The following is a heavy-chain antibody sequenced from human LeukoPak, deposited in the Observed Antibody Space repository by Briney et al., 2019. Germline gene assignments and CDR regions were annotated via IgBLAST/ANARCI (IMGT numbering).Heavy chain of an antibody. CDR2: INHSGST. D-gene: IGHD6-6*01. CDR3: ARESIAARPPDY. V-gene: IGHV4-34*01. CDR1: GGSFSGYY. Sequence: TSETLSLTCAVYGGSFSGYYWSWIRQPPGKGLEWIGEINHSGSTYYNPSLKSRVTISVDTSKNQFSLKLSSVTAADTAVYYCARESIAARPPDYWGQGTLVTVSS. J-gene: IGHJ4*02.